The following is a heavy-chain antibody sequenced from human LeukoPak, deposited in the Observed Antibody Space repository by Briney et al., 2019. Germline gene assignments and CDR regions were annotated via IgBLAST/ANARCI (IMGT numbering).Heavy chain of an antibody. J-gene: IGHJ4*02. Sequence: ASVKVSCKASGYTFTSYGISWVRQAPGQGLDWMGWISAYNGNTNYAQKLQGRVTMTTDTSTSTAYMELRSLRSDDTAVYYCARVLTRIVVVPAAMDYWGQGTLVTVSS. V-gene: IGHV1-18*01. CDR1: GYTFTSYG. D-gene: IGHD2-2*01. CDR3: ARVLTRIVVVPAAMDY. CDR2: ISAYNGNT.